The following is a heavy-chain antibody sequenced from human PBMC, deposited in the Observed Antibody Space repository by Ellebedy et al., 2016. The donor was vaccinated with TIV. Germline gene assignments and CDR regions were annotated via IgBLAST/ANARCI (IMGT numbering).Heavy chain of an antibody. CDR3: AKDRVSDCGGGSCHLDS. CDR1: GDTFTSYY. Sequence: AASVKVSCKASGDTFTSYYMDWVRQAPGQGLEWMGIINPSTGRANFAQKFQDRVTMTRATSTRTVYMELRSLRSEATAVYYCAKDRVSDCGGGSCHLDSWGQGTLVTVSS. CDR2: INPSTGRA. V-gene: IGHV1-46*01. J-gene: IGHJ4*02. D-gene: IGHD2-15*01.